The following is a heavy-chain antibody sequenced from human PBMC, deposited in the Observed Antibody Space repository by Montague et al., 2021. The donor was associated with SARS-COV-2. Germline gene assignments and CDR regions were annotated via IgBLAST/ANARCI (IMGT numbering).Heavy chain of an antibody. D-gene: IGHD6-19*01. CDR1: GGSISSYH. V-gene: IGHV4-59*01. CDR2: IYYSGST. CDR3: ARGSGWMGNAFDI. J-gene: IGHJ3*02. Sequence: SETLSLTCTVSGGSISSYHWSWIRQPPGRGLEWIAYIYYSGSTXXXPSXRGRVTISVDTSKNQFSLKLSSVTAADTAVYYCARGSGWMGNAFDIWGQETMVTVSS.